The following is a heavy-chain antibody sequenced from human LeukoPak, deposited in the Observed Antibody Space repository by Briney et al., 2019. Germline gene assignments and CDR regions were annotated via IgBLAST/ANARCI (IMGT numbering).Heavy chain of an antibody. V-gene: IGHV3-11*04. CDR3: ARDLPVAAADF. CDR2: FSIRYNVI. CDR1: GFSLTNFD. Sequence: PGGSLRLSCAASGFSLTNFDMSWIRQAPGKGLEWVSFFSIRYNVIFYADSVKGRFTVSRDEAKNSLYLQMNSLRAEDTALYYCARDLPVAAADFWGQGTLVTVSS. J-gene: IGHJ4*02. D-gene: IGHD6-13*01.